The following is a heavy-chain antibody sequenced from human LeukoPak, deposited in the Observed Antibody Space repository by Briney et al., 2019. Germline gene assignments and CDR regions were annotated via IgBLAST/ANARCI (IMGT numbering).Heavy chain of an antibody. CDR2: ISAYNGYT. Sequence: GASVKVSCKASGYTFTNYGFSWVRQAPGQGLEWMGWISAYNGYTDYAQKFQFRVTMTTDTSTSTAYMELRSLRSDDTAVYYCARLYYDFWSGAPPYWYFDLWGRGTLVTVSS. CDR1: GYTFTNYG. V-gene: IGHV1-18*01. CDR3: ARLYYDFWSGAPPYWYFDL. J-gene: IGHJ2*01. D-gene: IGHD3-3*01.